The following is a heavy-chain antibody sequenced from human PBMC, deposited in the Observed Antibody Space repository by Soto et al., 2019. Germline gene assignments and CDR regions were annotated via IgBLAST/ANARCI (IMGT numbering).Heavy chain of an antibody. V-gene: IGHV4-39*07. CDR3: ARVGYCISTNCFNWFDP. D-gene: IGHD2-2*01. Sequence: SETLSLTCNVSGGSISNSNYYWGWIRQPPGKGLEWIGSIYYTGNTYYNPSLKGRVTISVDRSKNQFSLKLSSVTAADTAVYYCARVGYCISTNCFNWFDPWGQGTLVTVSS. CDR2: IYYTGNT. CDR1: GGSISNSNYY. J-gene: IGHJ5*02.